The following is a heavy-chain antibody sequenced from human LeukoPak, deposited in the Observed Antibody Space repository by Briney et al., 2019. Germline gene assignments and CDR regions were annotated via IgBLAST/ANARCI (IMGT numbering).Heavy chain of an antibody. CDR2: IYHSGST. Sequence: SETLSLTCTVSGYSISSGYYWGWIRQPPGKGLEWIGSIYHSGSTYCNLSLKSRVTISVDTSKNHFSLKLSSVTAADTAVYYCVRALMGFYYYYMDVWGKGTTVTVSS. CDR3: VRALMGFYYYYMDV. V-gene: IGHV4-38-2*02. J-gene: IGHJ6*03. D-gene: IGHD3-16*01. CDR1: GYSISSGYY.